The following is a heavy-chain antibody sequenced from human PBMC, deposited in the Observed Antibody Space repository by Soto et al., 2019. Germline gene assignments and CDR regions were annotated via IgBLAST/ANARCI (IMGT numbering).Heavy chain of an antibody. V-gene: IGHV5-10-1*01. CDR2: IDPSDSYT. Sequence: LGESLKISCKGSGYSFTSYWISWVRQMPGKGLEWMGRIDPSDSYTNYSPSFQGHVTISADKSISTAYLQWSSLKASDTAMYYCARPDPKYYGMDVWGQGTTVTVSS. CDR1: GYSFTSYW. CDR3: ARPDPKYYGMDV. J-gene: IGHJ6*02.